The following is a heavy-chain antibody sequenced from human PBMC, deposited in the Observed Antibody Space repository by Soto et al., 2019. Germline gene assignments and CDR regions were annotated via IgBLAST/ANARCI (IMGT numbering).Heavy chain of an antibody. CDR3: AGGGYYYDSSGYSPRYDFDY. CDR1: GGTFSSYA. Sequence: SVKVSCKASGGTFSSYAISWVRQAPGQGLEWMGGIIPIFGTANYAQKFQGRDTITADDSTITAYMELSSPRSEDTAVYYCAGGGYYYDSSGYSPRYDFDYWGQGTLVTVSS. CDR2: IIPIFGTA. D-gene: IGHD3-22*01. J-gene: IGHJ4*02. V-gene: IGHV1-69*13.